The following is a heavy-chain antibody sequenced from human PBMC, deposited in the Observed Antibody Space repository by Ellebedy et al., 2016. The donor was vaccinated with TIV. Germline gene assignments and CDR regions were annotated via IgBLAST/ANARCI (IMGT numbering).Heavy chain of an antibody. V-gene: IGHV3-7*01. CDR2: MNGDGNER. CDR3: TKDGSGTINF. Sequence: GESLKISCAVSGFTFSTYWMSWVRQAPGQGLEWVANMNGDGNERYYVDSVEGRFTISRDNTRNSLYLQMTSLSADDTAVYYCTKDGSGTINFWGQGTLVTVSS. D-gene: IGHD1-1*01. CDR1: GFTFSTYW. J-gene: IGHJ4*02.